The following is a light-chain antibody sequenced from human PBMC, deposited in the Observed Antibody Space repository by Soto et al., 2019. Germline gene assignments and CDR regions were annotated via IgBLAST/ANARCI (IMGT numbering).Light chain of an antibody. CDR3: QQRSNWPPYT. V-gene: IGKV3-11*01. CDR1: QSVSSY. CDR2: DAS. J-gene: IGKJ2*01. Sequence: EIVLTQSPATLSLSPGERATLSCRASQSVSSYLAWYQQKPGQAPRLLIYDASNRATGIPARFSGSGSGTDFTLNISSLEPEDFAVYYCQQRSNWPPYTFGQGTKLAIK.